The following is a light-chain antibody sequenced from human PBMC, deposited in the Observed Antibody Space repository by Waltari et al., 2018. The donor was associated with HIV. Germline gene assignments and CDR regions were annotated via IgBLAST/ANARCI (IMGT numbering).Light chain of an antibody. CDR2: VDSDGSH. J-gene: IGLJ2*01. CDR1: RGHSTYA. V-gene: IGLV4-69*01. Sequence: QLVLTQSPSASASRGASVRPTCTRSRGHSTYATAWLQQQPEKGPRYLMRVDSDGSHMKGDGIPDRFSGSSSGAERYLTISSLQSEDEADYYCQTWDTGIQFGGATKLTVL. CDR3: QTWDTGIQ.